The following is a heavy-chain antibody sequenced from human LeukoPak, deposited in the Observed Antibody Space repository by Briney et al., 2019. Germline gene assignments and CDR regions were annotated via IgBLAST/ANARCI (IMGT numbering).Heavy chain of an antibody. CDR2: ISAYNGNT. CDR1: GYTFTRYG. Sequence: ASVKVSCKASGYTFTRYGISWVRQAPEQGLEWMGWISAYNGNTNYAQKLQGRVTMTTDTSTSTAYMELRSLRSDDTAVYYCARGMQYYDFWSGYYKYRMDVWGQGTTVTVSS. CDR3: ARGMQYYDFWSGYYKYRMDV. V-gene: IGHV1-18*01. D-gene: IGHD3-3*01. J-gene: IGHJ6*02.